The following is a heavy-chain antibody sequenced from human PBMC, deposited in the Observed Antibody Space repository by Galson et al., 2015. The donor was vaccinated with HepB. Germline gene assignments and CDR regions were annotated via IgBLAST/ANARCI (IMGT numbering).Heavy chain of an antibody. Sequence: SLRLSCAASGFTLDDYAMHWVRQAPGKGLEWVSGISWNSGSKGYADSVKGRFTISRDNAKNSLYLQVNSLRAEDTALYYSAKDKKGTYYYGMAVWGQGTTVTVSS. J-gene: IGHJ6*02. V-gene: IGHV3-9*01. CDR1: GFTLDDYA. D-gene: IGHD1-1*01. CDR2: ISWNSGSK. CDR3: AKDKKGTYYYGMAV.